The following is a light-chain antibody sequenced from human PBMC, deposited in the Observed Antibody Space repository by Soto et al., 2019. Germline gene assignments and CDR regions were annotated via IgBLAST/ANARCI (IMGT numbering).Light chain of an antibody. J-gene: IGKJ4*01. CDR1: QGIGST. V-gene: IGKV3-15*01. CDR3: QHYASWPLT. Sequence: EIVMTKSPATLSVSPGEGATISCRASQGIGSTIAWYQQNPGQTPRLLIYGASTMATGVPSRFSGSASGTEFTLTITSLQSEDVAVYYCQHYASWPLTFGGGTKVESK. CDR2: GAS.